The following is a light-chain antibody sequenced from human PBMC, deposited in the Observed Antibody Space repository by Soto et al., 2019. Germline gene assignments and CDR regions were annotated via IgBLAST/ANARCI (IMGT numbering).Light chain of an antibody. V-gene: IGKV3-11*01. Sequence: ELVLTQSPATLSWSPGEKATLSCSASESVSSYLAWFHQKAGQAPRLLIYDVSDRATGIPARFSGSGSGTGFTLTISRLEPEDFAVYYFQHRCNWPPPFSPRTKVELK. J-gene: IGKJ1*01. CDR2: DVS. CDR3: QHRCNWPPP. CDR1: ESVSSY.